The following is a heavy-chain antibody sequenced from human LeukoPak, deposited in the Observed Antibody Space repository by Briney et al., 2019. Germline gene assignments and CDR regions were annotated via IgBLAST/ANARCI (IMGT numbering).Heavy chain of an antibody. CDR3: AKSWGYTRPYYNYMDV. CDR2: ISYDGRDK. D-gene: IGHD3-16*02. J-gene: IGHJ6*03. Sequence: PGGSLRLSCAASGFTFSSYAMHWVRQAPGKGLEWEAVISYDGRDKYYADSVKGRFTISRDNSKNTLSLQMNGLRPEDTAVYYCAKSWGYTRPYYNYMDVWGKGTTVTVSS. CDR1: GFTFSSYA. V-gene: IGHV3-30-3*02.